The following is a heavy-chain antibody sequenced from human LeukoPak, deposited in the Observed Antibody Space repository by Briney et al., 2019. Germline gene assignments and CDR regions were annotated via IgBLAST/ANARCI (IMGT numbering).Heavy chain of an antibody. J-gene: IGHJ4*02. V-gene: IGHV3-7*01. D-gene: IGHD5-24*01. CDR3: ARGAYNFDY. CDR1: GFIVSSYW. Sequence: PGGSLRLSCAASGFIVSSYWMNWVRQAPGKGLEWVANIKQDGSEKYYVDSVKGRFTISRDSAKNSLFLQMNSLRAEDTAVYYCARGAYNFDYWGQGTLVTVSS. CDR2: IKQDGSEK.